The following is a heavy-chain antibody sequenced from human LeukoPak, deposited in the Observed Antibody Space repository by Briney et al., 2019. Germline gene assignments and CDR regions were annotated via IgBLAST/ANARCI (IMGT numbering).Heavy chain of an antibody. CDR1: GGTFSSYA. Sequence: SVTVSFTASGGTFSSYAISWVRQAPGQGLEWMGGIIPIFGTANYAQKFQGRVTITADESTSTAYMELSSLRSEDTAVYYCAIAVAGTIGFDYWGQGTLVTVSS. CDR3: AIAVAGTIGFDY. D-gene: IGHD6-19*01. V-gene: IGHV1-69*13. CDR2: IIPIFGTA. J-gene: IGHJ4*02.